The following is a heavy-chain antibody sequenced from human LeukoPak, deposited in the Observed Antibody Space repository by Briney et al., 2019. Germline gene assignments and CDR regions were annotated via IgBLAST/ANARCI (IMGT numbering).Heavy chain of an antibody. CDR3: ARRGVLRFLEWLLPFDY. CDR1: GGSFSGYY. Sequence: SETLSLTCAVYGGSFSGYYWSWIRQPPGKGLEWIGEINHSGSTNYNPSFKSRVTISVDTSKNQFSLKLSSVTAADTAVYYCARRGVLRFLEWLLPFDYWGQGTLVTVSS. J-gene: IGHJ4*02. CDR2: INHSGST. D-gene: IGHD3-3*01. V-gene: IGHV4-34*01.